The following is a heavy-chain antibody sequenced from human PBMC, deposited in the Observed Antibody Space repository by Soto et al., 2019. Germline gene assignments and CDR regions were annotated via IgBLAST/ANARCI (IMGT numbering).Heavy chain of an antibody. J-gene: IGHJ6*02. CDR2: INHRGSL. CDR1: GSSMTSGDQY. CDR3: ARELPQRHRRNMHV. D-gene: IGHD1-1*01. V-gene: IGHV4-31*03. Sequence: TWSLSFTVTGSSMTSGDQYWTWIRHGPVEGLEWFGYINHRGSLYYNPSLKSRVSMSVDTYKNQFSLNLSSVTAADTAVYYCARELPQRHRRNMHVWGQRTRIT.